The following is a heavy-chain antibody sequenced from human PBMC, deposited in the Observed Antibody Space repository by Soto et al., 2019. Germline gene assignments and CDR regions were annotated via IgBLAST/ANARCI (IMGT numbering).Heavy chain of an antibody. J-gene: IGHJ4*02. D-gene: IGHD1-7*01. CDR3: ARDKAAYNWNYPGY. Sequence: PGGSLRLSCAASGFTFSSYGMHWVRRAPGKGLEWVAVIWYDGSNKYYADSVKGRFTISRDNSKNTLYLQMNSLRAEDTAVYYCARDKAAYNWNYPGYWGQGTLVTVSS. CDR2: IWYDGSNK. V-gene: IGHV3-33*01. CDR1: GFTFSSYG.